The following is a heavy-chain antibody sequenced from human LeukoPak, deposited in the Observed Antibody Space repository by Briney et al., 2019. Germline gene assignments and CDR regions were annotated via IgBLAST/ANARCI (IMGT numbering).Heavy chain of an antibody. Sequence: GGSLRLSCAASGFTFSSYDMHWVRQPTGKGLEWVSAIGVTGDTYYAGSVKGRFTMSRENAKNSLYLQLDSLRAGDTAVYYCARGFVHAFDLWGQGTVVTVSS. CDR2: IGVTGDT. V-gene: IGHV3-13*04. CDR3: ARGFVHAFDL. CDR1: GFTFSSYD. D-gene: IGHD3-16*02. J-gene: IGHJ3*01.